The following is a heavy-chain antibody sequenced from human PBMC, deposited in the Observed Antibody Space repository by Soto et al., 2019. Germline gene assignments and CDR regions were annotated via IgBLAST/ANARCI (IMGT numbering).Heavy chain of an antibody. Sequence: QVQLQESGPGLVKPSQTLSLTCTVSGGSISSGGHYWSWIRQHPGKGLEWIGYISYSGNPYFNPSLKSRLFISGDTSKNHSPLPVPPVTAADTPVDYCAICFTVTANANGCAPRGQGTLVT. CDR2: ISYSGNP. CDR1: GGSISSGGHY. D-gene: IGHD4-4*01. J-gene: IGHJ5*02. CDR3: AICFTVTANANGCAP. V-gene: IGHV4-31*03.